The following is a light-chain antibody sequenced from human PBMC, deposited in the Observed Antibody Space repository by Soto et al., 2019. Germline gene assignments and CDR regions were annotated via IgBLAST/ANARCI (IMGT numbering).Light chain of an antibody. V-gene: IGLV2-23*03. J-gene: IGLJ1*01. CDR3: CSYARLSTVV. Sequence: SVLTQPASVSGSPGQSITISCTGTSSDVGSYNLVSWYQQHPGKAPKLMIYEGSKRPSGVSNRFSGSKSGNTASLTISGLQAEDEADYYCCSYARLSTVVFGTGTKVTVL. CDR2: EGS. CDR1: SSDVGSYNL.